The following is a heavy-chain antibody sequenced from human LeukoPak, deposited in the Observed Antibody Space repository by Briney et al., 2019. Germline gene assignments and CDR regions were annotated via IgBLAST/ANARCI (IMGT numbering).Heavy chain of an antibody. CDR2: INPNSGGT. V-gene: IGHV1-2*02. D-gene: IGHD2-15*01. Sequence: ASVKVSCKASGGTFSSYAISWVRQAPGQGLEWMGWINPNSGGTNYAQKFQGRVTMTRDTSISTAYMELSRLRSDDTAVYYCARAYCSGGSCFWSYMDVWGKGTTVTVSS. CDR1: GGTFSSYA. CDR3: ARAYCSGGSCFWSYMDV. J-gene: IGHJ6*03.